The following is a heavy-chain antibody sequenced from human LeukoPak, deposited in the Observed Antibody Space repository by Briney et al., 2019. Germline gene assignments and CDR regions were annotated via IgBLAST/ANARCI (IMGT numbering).Heavy chain of an antibody. CDR1: GGSISSGSYY. CDR3: ARHWGQGWAGNYGPIYFHY. Sequence: PSETLSLTCTVSGGSISSGSYYWSWIRQPAGKGLEWIGRIYTSGSTNYNPSLKSRVTISVDTSKNQFSLKLSSVTAADTAVYYCARHWGQGWAGNYGPIYFHYWGQGTLVTVSS. V-gene: IGHV4-61*02. J-gene: IGHJ4*02. CDR2: IYTSGST. D-gene: IGHD1-7*01.